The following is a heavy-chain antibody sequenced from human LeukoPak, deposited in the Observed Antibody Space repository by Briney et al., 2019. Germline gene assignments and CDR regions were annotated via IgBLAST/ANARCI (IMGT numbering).Heavy chain of an antibody. V-gene: IGHV1-69*13. J-gene: IGHJ3*02. CDR2: IIPIFGTA. CDR3: ARKMYYYDSSGPNGGAFDI. D-gene: IGHD3-22*01. Sequence: GASVKVSCKASGYTFTSYYMHWVRQAPGQGLEWMGGIIPIFGTANYAQKFQGRVTITADESTSTAYMELSSLRSEDTAVYYCARKMYYYDSSGPNGGAFDIWGQGTMVTVSS. CDR1: GYTFTSYY.